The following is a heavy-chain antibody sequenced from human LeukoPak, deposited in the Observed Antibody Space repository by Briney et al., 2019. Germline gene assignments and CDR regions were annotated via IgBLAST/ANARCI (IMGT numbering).Heavy chain of an antibody. V-gene: IGHV4-39*01. CDR3: ARTIVVPAARQYYFDY. Sequence: SETLSLTCTVSGGSISSSSYYWGWIRQPPGKGLEWIGSIYYSGSTYYNPSLKSRVTISVDTSKNQFSLKLSSVTAADTAVYYCARTIVVPAARQYYFDYWGQGTLVTISS. CDR1: GGSISSSSYY. D-gene: IGHD2-2*01. CDR2: IYYSGST. J-gene: IGHJ4*02.